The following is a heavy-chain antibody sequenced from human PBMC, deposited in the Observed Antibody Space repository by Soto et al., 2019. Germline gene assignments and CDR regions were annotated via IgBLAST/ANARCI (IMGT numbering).Heavy chain of an antibody. Sequence: QVQLVESGGGVVQPGRSLRLSCAASGFTFSTYGMHWVRQAPGKGLEWVAVISYDGSNKYYADSVKGRFTISRDTSKNTLYLQMNSLRAVDMGVFYCADDPPSGGWRCGGFDYWGQGTLVTVSS. V-gene: IGHV3-30*03. D-gene: IGHD2-21*01. CDR1: GFTFSTYG. CDR2: ISYDGSNK. CDR3: ADDPPSGGWRCGGFDY. J-gene: IGHJ4*02.